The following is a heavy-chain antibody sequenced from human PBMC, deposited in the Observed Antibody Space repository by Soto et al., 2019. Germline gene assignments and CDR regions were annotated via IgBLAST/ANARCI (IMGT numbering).Heavy chain of an antibody. Sequence: GGSLTLSCAASGFPFSNYAMSWVRQAPGKGLEWVSAISYGGGTTYYADSVKGRFTISRDNSKNTLYLQMNSLRAEDTAVYYCAKNPGYYYDSTGYHFDYWGQGTLVTVSS. CDR3: AKNPGYYYDSTGYHFDY. J-gene: IGHJ4*02. D-gene: IGHD3-22*01. CDR1: GFPFSNYA. V-gene: IGHV3-23*01. CDR2: ISYGGGTT.